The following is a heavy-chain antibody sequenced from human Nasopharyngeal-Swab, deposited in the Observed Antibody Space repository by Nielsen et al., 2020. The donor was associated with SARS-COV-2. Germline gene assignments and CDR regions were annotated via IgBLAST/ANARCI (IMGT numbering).Heavy chain of an antibody. J-gene: IGHJ4*02. CDR2: IKRKADGGTV. Sequence: GGSLRLSCAASGFAFSSVWMGWVRQAPGKGLEWVGRIKRKADGGTVEYATAGRGRFSISRDDSRNTLFLQMNRLKTEDTAVYYCTTLHRTGWFWGQGTLVTVSS. V-gene: IGHV3-15*01. D-gene: IGHD6-19*01. CDR1: GFAFSSVW. CDR3: TTLHRTGWF.